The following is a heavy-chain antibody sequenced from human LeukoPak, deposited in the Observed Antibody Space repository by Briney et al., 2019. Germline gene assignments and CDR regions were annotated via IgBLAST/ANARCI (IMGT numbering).Heavy chain of an antibody. Sequence: QAGGSLRLSCAASGFTFSGYWMHWVRQAPGKGLVWVARISTDGSYTSYADCVKGRFTISRDNAKNTVYLQMSSLRAEDTAVYYCAGTPRGVNYFDYWGQGTLVTVSS. CDR3: AGTPRGVNYFDY. V-gene: IGHV3-74*01. J-gene: IGHJ4*02. D-gene: IGHD3-3*01. CDR1: GFTFSGYW. CDR2: ISTDGSYT.